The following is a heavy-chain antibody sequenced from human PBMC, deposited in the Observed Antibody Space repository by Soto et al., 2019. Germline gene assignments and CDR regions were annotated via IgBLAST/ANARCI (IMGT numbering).Heavy chain of an antibody. CDR3: AREYKWLVWFAP. Sequence: SETLSLTCAFSGYSIISGYYWGWIRQPPGEGLEWIGTIYHSGGTYYSPSLKSRVTISVDTSKNQFSLKLSSVTAGDTPVYYCAREYKWLVWFAPWGQGTLVTVSS. D-gene: IGHD6-19*01. CDR1: GYSIISGYY. CDR2: IYHSGGT. J-gene: IGHJ5*02. V-gene: IGHV4-38-2*02.